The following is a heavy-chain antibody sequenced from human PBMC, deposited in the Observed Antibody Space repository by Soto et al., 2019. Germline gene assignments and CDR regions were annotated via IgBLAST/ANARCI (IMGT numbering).Heavy chain of an antibody. CDR2: IIPILGIA. CDR3: ASGYCSGGSCYSYNWFDP. V-gene: IGHV1-69*02. Sequence: QVQLVQSGAEVKKPGSSVKVSCKASGGTFSSYTISWVRQAPGQGLEWMGRIIPILGIANYAQKFQGRVTITADKXTXTXCMELSSLRSEDTAVYYCASGYCSGGSCYSYNWFDPWGQGTLVTVSS. J-gene: IGHJ5*02. CDR1: GGTFSSYT. D-gene: IGHD2-15*01.